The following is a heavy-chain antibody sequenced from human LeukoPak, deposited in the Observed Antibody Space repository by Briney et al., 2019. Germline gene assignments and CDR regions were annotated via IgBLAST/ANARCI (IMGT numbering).Heavy chain of an antibody. Sequence: HPGGSLRLSCAASGFTFSSYSMNWFRQAPGKGLEWVSYISNTSTTIHYADSMKGRFTISRDNAKNSLYLQMNSLRAEDTAVYYCARAVFLTISAFDPWGQGTLVTVSS. V-gene: IGHV3-48*04. CDR2: ISNTSTTI. CDR1: GFTFSSYS. CDR3: ARAVFLTISAFDP. D-gene: IGHD3-9*01. J-gene: IGHJ5*02.